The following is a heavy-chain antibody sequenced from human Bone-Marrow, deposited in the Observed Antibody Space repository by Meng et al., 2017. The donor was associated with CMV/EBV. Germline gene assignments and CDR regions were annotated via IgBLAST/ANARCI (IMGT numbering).Heavy chain of an antibody. V-gene: IGHV1-2*02. Sequence: ASVKVSCKASGYTFTGYYMHWVRQAPGQGLEWMGWINPNSGGTNYAQKFQGRVTMTRDTSISTAYMEPSSLRSEDTAVYYCASPSSTSCYTRVCVRYYYGMDVWGQGTTVTVSS. J-gene: IGHJ6*02. D-gene: IGHD2-2*02. CDR2: INPNSGGT. CDR3: ASPSSTSCYTRVCVRYYYGMDV. CDR1: GYTFTGYY.